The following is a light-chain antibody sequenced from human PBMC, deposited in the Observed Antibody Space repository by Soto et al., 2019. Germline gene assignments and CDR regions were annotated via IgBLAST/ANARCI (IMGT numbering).Light chain of an antibody. CDR1: QSVSSK. Sequence: EIVMTQSPATLSVSPGESATLSCRASQSVSSKLAWYQQKPGQAPRLLIYGASTRATGIPARFSGSGSGTGFTLSISGLQSEDFAVYYCQQYNTWYTFGQGTKLEIK. CDR3: QQYNTWYT. V-gene: IGKV3-15*01. CDR2: GAS. J-gene: IGKJ2*01.